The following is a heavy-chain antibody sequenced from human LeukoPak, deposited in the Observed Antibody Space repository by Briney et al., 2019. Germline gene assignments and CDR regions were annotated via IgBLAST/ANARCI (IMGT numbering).Heavy chain of an antibody. Sequence: PGGSLRLSSAASGFTFDDYAMHWVRLVPGKGLEWVSGISWNGGSIGYADSVKGRFTISRDHAKNSLYLQMNSLRPEDTALYYCARDLSTVTTLSYFDYWGQGTLVTVSS. CDR3: ARDLSTVTTLSYFDY. CDR2: ISWNGGSI. V-gene: IGHV3-9*01. D-gene: IGHD4-17*01. J-gene: IGHJ4*02. CDR1: GFTFDDYA.